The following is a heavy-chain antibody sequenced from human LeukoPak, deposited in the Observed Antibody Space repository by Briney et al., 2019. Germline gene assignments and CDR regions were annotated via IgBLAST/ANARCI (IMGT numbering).Heavy chain of an antibody. CDR1: GFTFSDYY. J-gene: IGHJ4*02. V-gene: IGHV3-11*01. Sequence: GGSLRLSCAASGFTFSDYYMSWIRQAPGKGREWVSYISSSGSTIYYADSVKGRFTISRDNAKNSLYLQMNSLRAEDTAVYYCARAVSEAYYFDYWGQGTLVTVSS. CDR2: ISSSGSTI. CDR3: ARAVSEAYYFDY. D-gene: IGHD3-10*01.